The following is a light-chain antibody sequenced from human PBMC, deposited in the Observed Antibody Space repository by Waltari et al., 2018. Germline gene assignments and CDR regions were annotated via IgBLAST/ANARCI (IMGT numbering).Light chain of an antibody. CDR2: GNS. CDR3: QSYDSSLSAVV. V-gene: IGLV1-40*01. J-gene: IGLJ2*01. Sequence: QSVLTQPPSVSGAPGQRVTISCTGSSSNIGAGYDVHWYQQLPGTAPKLLIYGNSNRPAGVPDRFSGSKSGPSASLAITGLQAEDEADYYCQSYDSSLSAVVVGGGTKLTIL. CDR1: SSNIGAGYD.